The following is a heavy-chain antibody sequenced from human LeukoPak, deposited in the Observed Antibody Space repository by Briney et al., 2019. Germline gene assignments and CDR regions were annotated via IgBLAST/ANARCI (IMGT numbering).Heavy chain of an antibody. CDR3: ASNSSDRTGFDY. J-gene: IGHJ4*02. V-gene: IGHV3-30*02. Sequence: GGSLRLSCAASGFTFSGYGIHWVRKAPGQGLEWVAFIRYDGSNEYFADSVKGRFTISRDNSKKTLYLQMISLRAEDTAVYYCASNSSDRTGFDYWGQGTLVTVSS. CDR1: GFTFSGYG. CDR2: IRYDGSNE. D-gene: IGHD3-22*01.